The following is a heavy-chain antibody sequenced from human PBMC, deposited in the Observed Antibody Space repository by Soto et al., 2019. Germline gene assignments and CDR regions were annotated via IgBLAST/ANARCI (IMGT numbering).Heavy chain of an antibody. CDR1: GGSFSGYY. Sequence: QVQLQQWGAGLLKPSETLSLTCAVYGGSFSGYYWSWIRQPPGKGLEWIGEINHSGSTNYNPSLKSRVTISVDTSKNQFALKLSSVTAADTAVYYCARARGDDYVWGSYRTRYFDYWGQGTLVTVSS. J-gene: IGHJ4*02. CDR2: INHSGST. D-gene: IGHD3-16*02. V-gene: IGHV4-34*01. CDR3: ARARGDDYVWGSYRTRYFDY.